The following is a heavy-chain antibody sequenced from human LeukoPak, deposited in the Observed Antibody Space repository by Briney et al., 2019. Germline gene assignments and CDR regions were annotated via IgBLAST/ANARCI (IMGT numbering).Heavy chain of an antibody. J-gene: IGHJ6*03. Sequence: GGSLRLSCAASGFTFTNYALSWVRQAPGKGLEWVSTVSGSAYSTYYPDSVKGRFTVFRDNSKNTVDLQMNSLRAEDTAVYYCARYSLSSSKYYYYYMDVWGKGTTVTVSS. CDR3: ARYSLSSSKYYYYYMDV. CDR2: VSGSAYST. V-gene: IGHV3-23*01. D-gene: IGHD5/OR15-5a*01. CDR1: GFTFTNYA.